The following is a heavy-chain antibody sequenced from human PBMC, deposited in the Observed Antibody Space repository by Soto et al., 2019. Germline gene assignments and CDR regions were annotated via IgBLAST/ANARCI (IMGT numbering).Heavy chain of an antibody. J-gene: IGHJ4*02. D-gene: IGHD1-26*01. CDR3: TRSGTGGSYSDY. CDR2: IRSKANSYAT. Sequence: VQLVESGGGLVQPGGSLKLSCAASGFTFSGSAMHWVRQASGKGLEWVGRIRSKANSYATAYAASVKGRFTISRDDSKNTAYLQMNSLKTEDTAVYYCTRSGTGGSYSDYWGQGTLVTVSS. CDR1: GFTFSGSA. V-gene: IGHV3-73*01.